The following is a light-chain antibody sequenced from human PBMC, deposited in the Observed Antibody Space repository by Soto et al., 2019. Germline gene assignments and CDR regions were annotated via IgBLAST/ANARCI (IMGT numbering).Light chain of an antibody. J-gene: IGLJ1*01. CDR3: RSWDRSLSAYV. V-gene: IGLV1-40*01. CDR1: SSNIGAGYY. CDR2: GNT. Sequence: QSVLTQPPSVSGAPGQRVTISCTGSSSNIGAGYYVHWYQQLPGTAPKLLIYGNTNRPSGVPDRFSGSRSGTSATLGITGFQTGEEADYSCRSWDRSLSAYVFGTGTKVTVL.